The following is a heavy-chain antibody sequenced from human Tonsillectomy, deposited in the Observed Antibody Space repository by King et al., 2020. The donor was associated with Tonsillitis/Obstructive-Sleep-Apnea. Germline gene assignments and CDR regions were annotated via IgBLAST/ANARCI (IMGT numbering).Heavy chain of an antibody. V-gene: IGHV3-49*04. Sequence: VQLVQSGGGLEQPGRSLRLSCEGSGFTFGDYSMTWVRQAPGRGLEWVGLIRSKAYGGTTEYAASVKGRFTMPRDDSKSTAYLQMNSLKIEDTAVYYCTRTPYVWGSDRYYYGLDVWGQGTTVTVSS. J-gene: IGHJ6*02. CDR2: IRSKAYGGTT. D-gene: IGHD3-16*02. CDR3: TRTPYVWGSDRYYYGLDV. CDR1: GFTFGDYS.